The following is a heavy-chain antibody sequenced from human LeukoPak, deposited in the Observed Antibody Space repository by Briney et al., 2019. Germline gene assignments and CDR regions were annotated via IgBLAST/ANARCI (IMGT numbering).Heavy chain of an antibody. V-gene: IGHV3-21*04. J-gene: IGHJ3*02. CDR3: ASVVVGATSKLGAFDI. Sequence: GESLRLSCAASGFTFSSYSMNWVRQAPGKGLEWVSSISSSSSYIYYADSVKGRFTISRDNAKNSLYLQMNSLRAEDTAVYYCASVVVGATSKLGAFDIWGQGTMVTVSS. CDR1: GFTFSSYS. CDR2: ISSSSSYI. D-gene: IGHD1-26*01.